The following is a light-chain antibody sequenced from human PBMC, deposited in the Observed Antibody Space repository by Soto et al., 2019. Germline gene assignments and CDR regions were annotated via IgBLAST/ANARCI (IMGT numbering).Light chain of an antibody. J-gene: IGLJ3*02. CDR1: RNDIGTYNL. Sequence: QSALTQSASVSESPGQSISISCGGGRNDIGTYNLVSWYQQHPGKAPKLIIYEGNKRPSGVSNRFSGSRSGNTASLTISGLQAEDEADYYCCSYTDGSSLLFGGGTKLTVL. CDR2: EGN. CDR3: CSYTDGSSLL. V-gene: IGLV2-23*01.